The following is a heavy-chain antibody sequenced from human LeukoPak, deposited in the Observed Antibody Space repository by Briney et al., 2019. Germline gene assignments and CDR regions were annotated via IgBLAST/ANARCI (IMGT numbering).Heavy chain of an antibody. CDR3: TRDSGNYSPYFDY. J-gene: IGHJ4*02. V-gene: IGHV6-1*01. CDR1: GDSVSSDSAA. Sequence: SQTLSLTFAISGDSVSSDSAAWNWIRQSPSRGLEWLGRTYYRSKWYNDYTVSVKSRITINPDTSKNQFSLQLNSVTPEDTAVYYCTRDSGNYSPYFDYWGQESLVTVSS. CDR2: TYYRSKWYN. D-gene: IGHD1-7*01.